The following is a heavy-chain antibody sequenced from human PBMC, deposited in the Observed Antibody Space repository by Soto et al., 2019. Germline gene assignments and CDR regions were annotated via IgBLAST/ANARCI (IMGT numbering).Heavy chain of an antibody. CDR2: ISSSSSYI. Sequence: EVQLVESGGGLVKPGGSLRLSCAASGFTFSSYSMNWVRQAPGKGLEWVSSISSSSSYIYYTDSVKGRFTISRDNAKNSLYLQMNSLRAEDTAVYYCAGYSSSWYGVYWGQGTLVTVSS. J-gene: IGHJ4*02. D-gene: IGHD6-13*01. CDR1: GFTFSSYS. CDR3: AGYSSSWYGVY. V-gene: IGHV3-21*01.